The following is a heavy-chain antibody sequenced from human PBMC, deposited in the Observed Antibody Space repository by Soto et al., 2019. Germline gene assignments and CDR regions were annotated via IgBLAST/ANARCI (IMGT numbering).Heavy chain of an antibody. J-gene: IGHJ5*02. Sequence: ASVKGSCKASGYTFTSYDINWVRQATGQGLEWMGWMNPNSGNTGYAQKFQGRVTMTRNTSISTAYMVLSSLRSEDTAVYYCARGVRAAAGAFRPWGQGTLVTVSS. CDR2: MNPNSGNT. CDR1: GYTFTSYD. CDR3: ARGVRAAAGAFRP. D-gene: IGHD6-13*01. V-gene: IGHV1-8*01.